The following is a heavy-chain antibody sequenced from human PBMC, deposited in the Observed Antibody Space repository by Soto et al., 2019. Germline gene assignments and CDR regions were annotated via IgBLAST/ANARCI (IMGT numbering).Heavy chain of an antibody. CDR2: TYPGDSET. J-gene: IGHJ3*02. CDR1: GYRFTTYW. Sequence: XASLKISCQGCGYRFTTYWIAWVRQMPGKGLEWMAITYPGDSETRYSPSFQGQVTISAEKSISTAYLQWNSLKASDTAMYYCARHDYYGLKAFDIWGQGTMVTASS. V-gene: IGHV5-51*01. CDR3: ARHDYYGLKAFDI. D-gene: IGHD3-10*01.